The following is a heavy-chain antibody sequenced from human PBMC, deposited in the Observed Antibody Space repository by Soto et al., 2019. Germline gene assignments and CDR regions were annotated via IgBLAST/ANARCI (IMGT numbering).Heavy chain of an antibody. J-gene: IGHJ4*02. CDR2: INWNGGNT. V-gene: IGHV3-20*04. D-gene: IGHD3-16*01. CDR1: GFTFDDYG. Sequence: EVQLVESGGGVVRPGGSLRLSCAASGFTFDDYGMSGVRQAPGKGLEWVAGINWNGGNTGYADSVKGRFTISRDNAKNCLYVQMNSLRAEDTALYYCARDDTVWGDFDYWGQGTLVNVSS. CDR3: ARDDTVWGDFDY.